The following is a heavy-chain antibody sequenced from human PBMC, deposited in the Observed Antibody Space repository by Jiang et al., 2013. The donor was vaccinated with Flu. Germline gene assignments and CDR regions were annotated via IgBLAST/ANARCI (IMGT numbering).Heavy chain of an antibody. Sequence: SLTCTVSGGSISSSSYYWGWIRQPPGKGLEWIGSIYYSGSTYYNPSLKSRVTISVDTSKNQFSLKLSSVTAADTAVYYCARLARRNWFDPWGQGTLVTVSS. J-gene: IGHJ5*02. CDR3: ARLARRNWFDP. V-gene: IGHV4-39*01. CDR1: GGSISSSSYY. CDR2: IYYSGST.